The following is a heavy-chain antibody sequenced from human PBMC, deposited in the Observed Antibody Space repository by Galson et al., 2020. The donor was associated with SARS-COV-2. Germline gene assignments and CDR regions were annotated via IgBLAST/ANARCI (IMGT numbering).Heavy chain of an antibody. CDR3: AREPLGGYSNDYYGMDV. CDR2: IYYNGST. D-gene: IGHD5-12*01. Sequence: SQTLSLTCTVSGGSISSYYWSWIRQPPGKGLEWIGYIYYNGSTNYNPSLKSRVTISVDTSKNQFSLKLSSVTAADTAVYYCAREPLGGYSNDYYGMDVWGQGTTVTVSS. J-gene: IGHJ6*02. V-gene: IGHV4-59*01. CDR1: GGSISSYY.